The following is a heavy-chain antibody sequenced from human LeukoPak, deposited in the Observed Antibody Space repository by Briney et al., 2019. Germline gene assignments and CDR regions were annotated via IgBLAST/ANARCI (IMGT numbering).Heavy chain of an antibody. Sequence: SETLSLTCTVSGGSISSYYWSWIRQPAGKGLEWIGRIYTSGSTNYNPSLKSRVTISVDTSKNQFSLKLSSVTAADTAVYYCARGGIAAAPFDYWGQGTLVTVSS. CDR3: ARGGIAAAPFDY. J-gene: IGHJ4*02. CDR2: IYTSGST. CDR1: GGSISSYY. V-gene: IGHV4-4*07. D-gene: IGHD6-13*01.